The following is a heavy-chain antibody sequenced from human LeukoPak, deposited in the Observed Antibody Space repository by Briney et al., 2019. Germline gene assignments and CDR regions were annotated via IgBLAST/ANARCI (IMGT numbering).Heavy chain of an antibody. Sequence: GASVKVSCKASGGTFSSYAISWVRQAPGQGLGWMGRIIPILGIANYAQKFQGRVTITADKSTSTAYMELSSLRSEDTAVYYCARDRYAVVGAPYYFDYWGQGTLVTVSS. J-gene: IGHJ4*02. D-gene: IGHD1-26*01. CDR3: ARDRYAVVGAPYYFDY. CDR1: GGTFSSYA. CDR2: IIPILGIA. V-gene: IGHV1-69*04.